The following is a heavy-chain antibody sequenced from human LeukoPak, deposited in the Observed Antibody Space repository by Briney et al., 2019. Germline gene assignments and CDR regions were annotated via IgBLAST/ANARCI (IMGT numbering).Heavy chain of an antibody. CDR2: ISGSGGRT. V-gene: IGHV3-23*01. D-gene: IGHD2-15*01. Sequence: GGSLRLSCAASGFTFSNYAMSWVRQAPGKGLEWVSSISGSGGRTYYADSVKGRFTISRGNSRNTLYFQMNSLRAEDTAVYYCAKQGYCSGGSCYWSNWFDPWGQETLVTVSS. J-gene: IGHJ5*02. CDR3: AKQGYCSGGSCYWSNWFDP. CDR1: GFTFSNYA.